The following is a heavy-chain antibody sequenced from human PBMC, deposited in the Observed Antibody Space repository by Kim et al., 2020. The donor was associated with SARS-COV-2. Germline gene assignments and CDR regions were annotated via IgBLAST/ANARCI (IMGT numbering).Heavy chain of an antibody. D-gene: IGHD5-18*01. CDR3: AKDLGIQLSPAFDI. J-gene: IGHJ3*02. CDR1: GFTFSSYG. Sequence: GGSLRLSCAASGFTFSSYGMHWVRQAPGKGLEWVAVISYDGSNKYYADSVKGRFTISRDNSKNTLYLQMNSLRAEDTAVYYCAKDLGIQLSPAFDIWGQGTMVTVSS. V-gene: IGHV3-30*18. CDR2: ISYDGSNK.